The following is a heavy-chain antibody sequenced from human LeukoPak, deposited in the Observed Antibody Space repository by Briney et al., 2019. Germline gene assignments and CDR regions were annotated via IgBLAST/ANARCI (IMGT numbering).Heavy chain of an antibody. CDR2: ISDDGSNK. J-gene: IGHJ6*03. D-gene: IGHD4-17*01. CDR1: GFAFSSYA. V-gene: IGHV3-30*18. CDR3: AKDKMNGVPPTSYYMDV. Sequence: GGSLRLSCEASGFAFSSYAIHWVRQAPGKGLEWVAVISDDGSNKFYADSVKGRITISRDNSKNTLYLQVNSLRAEDTAMYFCAKDKMNGVPPTSYYMDVWGKGTTVTVSS.